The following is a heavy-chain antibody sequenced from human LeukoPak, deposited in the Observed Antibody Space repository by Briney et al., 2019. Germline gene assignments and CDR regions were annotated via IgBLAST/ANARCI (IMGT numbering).Heavy chain of an antibody. Sequence: SETLSLTCAVYGGSFSGYYWSWIRQPPGKGLEWIGEINHSGSTNYNPSLKSRVTISVDTSKNRFSLKLSSVTAADTAVYYCARGRSSWYGPNFDYWGQGTLVTVSS. CDR1: GGSFSGYY. CDR2: INHSGST. CDR3: ARGRSSWYGPNFDY. J-gene: IGHJ4*02. D-gene: IGHD6-13*01. V-gene: IGHV4-34*01.